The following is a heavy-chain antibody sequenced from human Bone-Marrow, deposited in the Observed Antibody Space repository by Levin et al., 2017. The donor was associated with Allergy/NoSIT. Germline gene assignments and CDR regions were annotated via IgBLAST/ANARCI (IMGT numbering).Heavy chain of an antibody. CDR2: VSYDGSNK. CDR1: GFTFTDFG. V-gene: IGHV3-30*18. Sequence: LGGSLRLSCAASGFTFTDFGMHWVRQAPGKGLEWVAVVSYDGSNKYYADSVKGRFTISRDNSKNTLYLQMNSLRAEDTAVYYCAKDGARFEYYYYYYGMDVWGQGTTVTVSS. D-gene: IGHD3-10*01. CDR3: AKDGARFEYYYYYYGMDV. J-gene: IGHJ6*02.